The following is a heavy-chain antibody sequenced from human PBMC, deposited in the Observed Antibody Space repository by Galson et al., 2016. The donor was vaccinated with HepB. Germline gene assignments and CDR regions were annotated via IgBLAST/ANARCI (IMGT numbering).Heavy chain of an antibody. CDR1: GFAFSSYA. D-gene: IGHD3-10*01. CDR2: ISGSGQNT. Sequence: SLRLSCAASGFAFSSYAVTWVRQAPGKGLEWVSSISGSGQNTYYGDSVNGRFTISRDNSKNTLYLQMNSLNAEDTAIYYCTRVGPSGYYFDYWGQGALVTVSS. V-gene: IGHV3-23*01. J-gene: IGHJ4*02. CDR3: TRVGPSGYYFDY.